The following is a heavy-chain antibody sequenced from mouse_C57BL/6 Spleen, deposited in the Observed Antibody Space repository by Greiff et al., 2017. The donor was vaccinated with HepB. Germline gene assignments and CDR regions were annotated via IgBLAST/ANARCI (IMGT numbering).Heavy chain of an antibody. CDR3: ARWGWLLPYWYFDV. J-gene: IGHJ1*03. Sequence: QVQLKQPGTELVKPGASVKLSCKASGYTFTSYWMHWVKQRPGQGLEWIGNINPSNGGTNYNEKFKSKATLTVDKSSSTAYMQLSSLTSEDSAVYYCARWGWLLPYWYFDVGGTGTTVTVSS. D-gene: IGHD2-3*01. CDR2: INPSNGGT. V-gene: IGHV1-53*01. CDR1: GYTFTSYW.